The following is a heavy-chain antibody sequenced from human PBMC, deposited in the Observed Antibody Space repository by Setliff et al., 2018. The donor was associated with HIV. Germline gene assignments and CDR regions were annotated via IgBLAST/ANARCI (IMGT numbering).Heavy chain of an antibody. Sequence: PSETLSLTCSVSGYSITNGYYWGWFRQSPGKGLEWIATIYQTGSIYYNPPLQNRVTLLLDMSKNQFSLKLSSVTAADTAVYYCARQAWHSGRNGYFVDYWGQGTLVTVSS. D-gene: IGHD2-15*01. V-gene: IGHV4-38-2*02. CDR1: GYSITNGYY. J-gene: IGHJ4*02. CDR2: IYQTGSI. CDR3: ARQAWHSGRNGYFVDY.